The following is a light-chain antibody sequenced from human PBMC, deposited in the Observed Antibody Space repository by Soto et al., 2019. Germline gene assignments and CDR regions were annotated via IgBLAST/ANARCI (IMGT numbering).Light chain of an antibody. J-gene: IGKJ4*01. CDR2: DAS. CDR1: QSVTDY. CDR3: QQRSTWPLT. V-gene: IGKV3-11*01. Sequence: EIVLTQSPVTLSLSAGETATLSCRASQSVTDYLAWYQQKPGQAPRLLIYDASNRATGIPARFSGSGSGTGFTLSISSLETEDFAVYYCQQRSTWPLTFGGGTKVEIK.